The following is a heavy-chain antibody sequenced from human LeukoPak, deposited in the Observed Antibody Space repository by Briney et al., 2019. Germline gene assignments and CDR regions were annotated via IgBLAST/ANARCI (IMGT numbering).Heavy chain of an antibody. Sequence: GRSLRLSCAASGFTFSSYGMDWVRQAPGKGLEWVAVISYDGSNKYYADSVKGRFTISRDNSKNTLYLQMNSLRAEDTAVYYCAKDGGGIAAAGTWENWFDPWGQGTLVTVSS. CDR1: GFTFSSYG. D-gene: IGHD6-13*01. CDR2: ISYDGSNK. V-gene: IGHV3-30*18. CDR3: AKDGGGIAAAGTWENWFDP. J-gene: IGHJ5*02.